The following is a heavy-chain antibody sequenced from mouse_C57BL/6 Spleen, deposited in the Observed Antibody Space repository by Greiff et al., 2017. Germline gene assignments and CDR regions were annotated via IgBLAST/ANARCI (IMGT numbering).Heavy chain of an antibody. CDR1: GYTFTSYW. CDR3: ARGSYDYDGVDY. V-gene: IGHV1-55*01. D-gene: IGHD2-4*01. J-gene: IGHJ4*01. Sequence: QVQLQQPGAELVKPGASVKMSCKASGYTFTSYWITWVKQRPGQGLEWIGDIYPGSGSTNYNEKFKSKATLTVDTSSSTAYMQLSSLTSEDSAVYYCARGSYDYDGVDYWGQGTSVTVSS. CDR2: IYPGSGST.